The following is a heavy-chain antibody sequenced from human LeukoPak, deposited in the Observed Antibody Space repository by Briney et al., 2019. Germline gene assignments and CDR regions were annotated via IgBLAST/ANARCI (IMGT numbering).Heavy chain of an antibody. D-gene: IGHD3-22*01. CDR3: ASAPSEIGGYYPEYFRH. V-gene: IGHV3-74*01. Sequence: RGALRLSCAAAGFTFSNYWRHWVRQAPGKVLVWVSRIKSGGRTNYADYVKGRFTISRDNAKNTVSLQMNSLRAEDTGVYYCASAPSEIGGYYPEYFRHWGQGTMVTVSS. CDR1: GFTFSNYW. CDR2: IKSGGRT. J-gene: IGHJ1*01.